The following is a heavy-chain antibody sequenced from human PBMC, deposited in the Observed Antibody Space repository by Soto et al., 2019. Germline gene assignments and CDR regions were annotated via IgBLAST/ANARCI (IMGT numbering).Heavy chain of an antibody. J-gene: IGHJ4*02. CDR2: IWYDGSNK. CDR3: ARDEGGGGGYNCGLDY. D-gene: IGHD5-12*01. Sequence: QVQLVESGGGVVQPGRSLRLSCAASGFTFSSYGMHWVRQAPGKGLEWVAVIWYDGSNKYYADSVKGRFTISRDNSKNTLYLQMNSLRAEDTAVYYCARDEGGGGGYNCGLDYWGQGTLVTVSS. V-gene: IGHV3-33*01. CDR1: GFTFSSYG.